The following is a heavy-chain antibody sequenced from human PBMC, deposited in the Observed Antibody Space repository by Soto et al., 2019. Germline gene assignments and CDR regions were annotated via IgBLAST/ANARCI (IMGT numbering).Heavy chain of an antibody. CDR1: GGSISSGGYS. J-gene: IGHJ3*02. V-gene: IGHV4-30-2*01. D-gene: IGHD2-15*01. Sequence: QLQLQESGSGLVKPSQTLSLTCAVYGGSISSGGYSWSWIRQQPGKGLEWIGYIYHTGGTYYNPSLKSRVTISVDRSKNHFSLKLSSVTAADTAVYYCAHPSRGNDAFDIWGQGTMVTVSS. CDR2: IYHTGGT. CDR3: AHPSRGNDAFDI.